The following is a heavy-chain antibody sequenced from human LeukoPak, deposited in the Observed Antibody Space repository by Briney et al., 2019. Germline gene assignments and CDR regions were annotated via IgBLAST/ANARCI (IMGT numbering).Heavy chain of an antibody. CDR2: INHNGNVN. Sequence: GGSLRLSCAASGFTFSSYWMNWARQAPGKGLEWVASINHNGNVNYYVDSVKGRFTISRDNAKNSLYLQMSNLRAEDTAVNFCARGGGLDVWGQGASVTVSS. V-gene: IGHV3-7*03. CDR3: ARGGGLDV. CDR1: GFTFSSYW. J-gene: IGHJ6*02.